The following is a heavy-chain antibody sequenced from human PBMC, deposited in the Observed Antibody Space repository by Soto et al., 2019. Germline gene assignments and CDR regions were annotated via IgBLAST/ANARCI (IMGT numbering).Heavy chain of an antibody. CDR1: GGSFSGYY. V-gene: IGHV4-34*01. CDR2: IKHSGST. CDR3: AKGKHPDY. Sequence: ASETLSLTCAVYGGSFSGYYWSWIRQPPGKGLEWIGEIKHSGSTNYNPSLRSRVTISADMSKNQFSLKLSSVTAADTAVYYCAKGKHPDYWGQGTLVTVSS. J-gene: IGHJ4*02.